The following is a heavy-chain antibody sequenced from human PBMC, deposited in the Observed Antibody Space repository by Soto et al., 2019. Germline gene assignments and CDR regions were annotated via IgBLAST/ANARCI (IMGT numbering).Heavy chain of an antibody. CDR3: ARGEQLYHYYYGMDV. D-gene: IGHD1-1*01. CDR2: INTGNGNT. CDR1: GYSFTTHA. J-gene: IGHJ6*02. V-gene: IGHV1-3*04. Sequence: ASVKVSCKASGYSFTTHAMIWVRQAPGQRPEWMGWINTGNGNTRYSPKFQGRVNITRDTSASTAYMELSSLKSEDTAVYYCARGEQLYHYYYGMDVWGQGSTVTVYS.